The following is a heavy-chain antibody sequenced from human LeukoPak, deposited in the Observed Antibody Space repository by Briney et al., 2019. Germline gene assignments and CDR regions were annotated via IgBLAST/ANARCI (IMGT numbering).Heavy chain of an antibody. CDR1: GGSISSYY. CDR2: IYYTGST. CDR3: ARSEKSAYILDY. J-gene: IGHJ4*02. Sequence: SETLSLTCTVSGGSISSYYWSWIRQPPGKGLEWIGYIYYTGSTNYNPSLKSRVTISVDTSKNQFSLKLSSVTAADTAVYYCARSEKSAYILDYWGQGTLVTVSS. V-gene: IGHV4-59*01. D-gene: IGHD3-16*01.